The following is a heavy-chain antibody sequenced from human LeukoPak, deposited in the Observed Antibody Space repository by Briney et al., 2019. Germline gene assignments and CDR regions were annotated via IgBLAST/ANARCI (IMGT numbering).Heavy chain of an antibody. CDR2: INSDGSST. J-gene: IGHJ4*02. CDR3: ARDLRLEGYYDSSGYSILDY. V-gene: IGHV3-74*01. CDR1: GFTFSSYW. D-gene: IGHD3-22*01. Sequence: PGGSLRLSCAASGFTFSSYWMHWVRQAPGKGLVWVSRINSDGSSTTYADSVKGRFTISRDNAKNSLYLQMNSLRAEDTAVYYCARDLRLEGYYDSSGYSILDYWGQGTLVTVSS.